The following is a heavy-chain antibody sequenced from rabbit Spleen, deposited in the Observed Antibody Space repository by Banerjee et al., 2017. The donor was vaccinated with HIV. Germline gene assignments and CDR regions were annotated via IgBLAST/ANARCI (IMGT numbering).Heavy chain of an antibody. Sequence: QSLEESGGDLVKPGASLTLTCTASGVSFSISSYMCWVRQAPGKGLEWIACIDAGSSAFTYFATWAKGRFTISKTSSTTVTLQMTRLTAADTATYFCARGSAAMTMVITGFYLTLWGPGTLVT. CDR1: GVSFSISSY. D-gene: IGHD2-1*01. J-gene: IGHJ4*01. CDR2: IDAGSSAFT. CDR3: ARGSAAMTMVITGFYLTL. V-gene: IGHV1S40*01.